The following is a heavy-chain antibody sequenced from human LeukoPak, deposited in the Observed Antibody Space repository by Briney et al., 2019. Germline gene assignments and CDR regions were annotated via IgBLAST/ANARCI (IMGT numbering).Heavy chain of an antibody. V-gene: IGHV4-34*01. CDR3: ARGFYDFWSGYPDRRGFGP. J-gene: IGHJ5*02. Sequence: KPSETLSLTCAVYGGSFSGYYWSWIRQPPGKGLEWIGEINHSGSTNYNPSLKSRVTISVDTSKYQFSLKLSSVTAADTAVYYCARGFYDFWSGYPDRRGFGPWGQGTLVTVSS. CDR1: GGSFSGYY. D-gene: IGHD3-3*01. CDR2: INHSGST.